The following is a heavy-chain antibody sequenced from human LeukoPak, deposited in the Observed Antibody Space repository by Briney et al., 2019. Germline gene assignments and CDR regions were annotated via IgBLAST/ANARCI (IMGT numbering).Heavy chain of an antibody. D-gene: IGHD2-15*01. J-gene: IGHJ5*02. CDR1: GFTFSSYW. V-gene: IGHV3-74*01. CDR2: INSDGSST. Sequence: GGSLRLSCAASGFTFSSYWMHWVRQAPGKGLVWVAHINSDGSSTSYADSVKGRFSISRDNAKNTLYLQMNSLKTEDTAVYYCTTEGYCSGGSCYHDWFDPWGQGTLVTVSS. CDR3: TTEGYCSGGSCYHDWFDP.